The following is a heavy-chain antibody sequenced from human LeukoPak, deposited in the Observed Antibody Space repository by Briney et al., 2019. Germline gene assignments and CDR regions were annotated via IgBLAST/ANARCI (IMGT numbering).Heavy chain of an antibody. Sequence: PSETLSLTCTVSGGSISSYYWSWIRQPPGKGLEWIGYIYYSGSTNYNPSLKSRVTISVDTSKNQFSLKLSSVTAADTAVYYCARGPSPYSSSWYFDYWGQGTLVTVSS. V-gene: IGHV4-59*01. J-gene: IGHJ4*02. CDR1: GGSISSYY. D-gene: IGHD6-13*01. CDR2: IYYSGST. CDR3: ARGPSPYSSSWYFDY.